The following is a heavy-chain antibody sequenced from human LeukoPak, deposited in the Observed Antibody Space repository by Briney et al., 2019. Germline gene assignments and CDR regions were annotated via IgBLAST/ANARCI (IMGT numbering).Heavy chain of an antibody. Sequence: GRSLRLSCAASGFTFDDYAMHWVRQAPGKGLEWVSSISWNSGSIGYADSVKGRFTISRDSAKNSLYLQMNSLRAEDTALYYCASEGYSSLGLGGYGMDVWGQGTTVTVSS. CDR3: ASEGYSSLGLGGYGMDV. CDR2: ISWNSGSI. CDR1: GFTFDDYA. D-gene: IGHD4-23*01. V-gene: IGHV3-9*01. J-gene: IGHJ6*02.